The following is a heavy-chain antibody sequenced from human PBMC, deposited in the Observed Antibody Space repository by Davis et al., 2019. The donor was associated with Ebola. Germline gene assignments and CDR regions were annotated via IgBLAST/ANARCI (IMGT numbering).Heavy chain of an antibody. CDR1: GYTFTNYG. CDR3: TRAHWTYYYGSGSSYHNY. V-gene: IGHV1-18*01. D-gene: IGHD3-10*01. Sequence: ASVKVSCKASGYTFTNYGVNWVRQAPGQGLEWMGWISAYNANTNYAQNIQGRVTMTTDTSTSIAYMELRSLRSDDTAVYYCTRAHWTYYYGSGSSYHNYWGQGTLVTVSS. J-gene: IGHJ4*02. CDR2: ISAYNANT.